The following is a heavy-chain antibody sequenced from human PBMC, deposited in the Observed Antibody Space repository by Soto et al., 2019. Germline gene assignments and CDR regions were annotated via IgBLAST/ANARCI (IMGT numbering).Heavy chain of an antibody. CDR2: IYYSGST. D-gene: IGHD6-13*01. CDR1: GGSISSYY. V-gene: IGHV4-59*08. J-gene: IGHJ6*02. Sequence: QVQLQESGPGLVKPSETLSLTCTVSGGSISSYYWSWIRQPPGKGLEWIGYIYYSGSTNYNPSLKSRVTITVDTSKNQFSLTLSSVTAADTAVYYCAGEGYSSSWYRYYGMDVWGQGTTVTVSS. CDR3: AGEGYSSSWYRYYGMDV.